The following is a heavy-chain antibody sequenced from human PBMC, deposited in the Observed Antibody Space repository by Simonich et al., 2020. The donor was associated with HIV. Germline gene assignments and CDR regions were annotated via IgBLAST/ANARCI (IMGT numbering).Heavy chain of an antibody. J-gene: IGHJ4*02. CDR2: MRGSGGST. CDR3: AKDRYYNFWSGYYDY. Sequence: EVQLLESGGGLVQPGGSLRLSCAASGFTFSSYAMSWVRQAPGNGLEWVSAMRGSGGSTYYADSVKGRFTISRDNSKNTLYLQMNSLRAEDTAVYYCAKDRYYNFWSGYYDYWGQGTLVTVSS. D-gene: IGHD3-3*01. V-gene: IGHV3-23*01. CDR1: GFTFSSYA.